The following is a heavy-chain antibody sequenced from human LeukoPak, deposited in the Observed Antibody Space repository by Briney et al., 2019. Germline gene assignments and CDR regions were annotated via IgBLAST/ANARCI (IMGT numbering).Heavy chain of an antibody. Sequence: GRSLRLSCAASGFTFDDYAMHWVRQAPGKGLEWVSGISWDRGSIGYADSVKGRFTISRDNAKNSLYLQMNSLRAEDTALYYCAKDTEMATTITGGAFDIWGQGTMVTVSS. J-gene: IGHJ3*02. CDR1: GFTFDDYA. CDR2: ISWDRGSI. D-gene: IGHD5-24*01. V-gene: IGHV3-9*01. CDR3: AKDTEMATTITGGAFDI.